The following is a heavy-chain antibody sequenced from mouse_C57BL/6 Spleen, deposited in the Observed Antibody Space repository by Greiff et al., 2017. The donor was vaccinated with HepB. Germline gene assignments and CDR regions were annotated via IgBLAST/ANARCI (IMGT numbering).Heavy chain of an antibody. CDR3: ARGGYFTTVVAHYAMDY. J-gene: IGHJ4*01. Sequence: QVQLQQSGAELVRPGTSVKVSCKASGYAFTNYLIEWVKQRPGQGLEWIGVINPGSGGTNYNEKFKGKATLTADKSSSTAYMQLSSLTSEDSAVYFCARGGYFTTVVAHYAMDYWGQGTSVTVSS. V-gene: IGHV1-54*01. D-gene: IGHD1-1*01. CDR2: INPGSGGT. CDR1: GYAFTNYL.